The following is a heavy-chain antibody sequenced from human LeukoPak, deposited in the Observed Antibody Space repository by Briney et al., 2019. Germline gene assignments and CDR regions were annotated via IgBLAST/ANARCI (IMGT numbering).Heavy chain of an antibody. V-gene: IGHV4-39*01. CDR3: ARHPGYSSGWWYFDF. Sequence: PSETLSLTCNVSGGSINSNNHYWGWIRQPPGKGLEWLGCINYSGTIFYSPSLNSRVTISVDTSGNQFSLKLTSATAADTAVYYCARHPGYSSGWWYFDFWGQGTLVTVSS. J-gene: IGHJ4*02. CDR1: GGSINSNNHY. D-gene: IGHD5-18*01. CDR2: INYSGTI.